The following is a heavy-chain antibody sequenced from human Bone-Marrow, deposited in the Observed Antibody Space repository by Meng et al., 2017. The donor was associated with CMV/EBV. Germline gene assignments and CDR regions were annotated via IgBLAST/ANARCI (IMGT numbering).Heavy chain of an antibody. Sequence: GESLKISCAASGFTFSSYGMHWVRQAPGKGLEWVAFIRYDGSNKYYADSVKGRFTISRDNSKNTLYLQMNSLRVEDTAVYYCARDHPNAVWYFQHWGQGTLVTVSS. CDR3: ARDHPNAVWYFQH. J-gene: IGHJ1*01. CDR1: GFTFSSYG. V-gene: IGHV3-30*02. CDR2: IRYDGSNK. D-gene: IGHD3-16*01.